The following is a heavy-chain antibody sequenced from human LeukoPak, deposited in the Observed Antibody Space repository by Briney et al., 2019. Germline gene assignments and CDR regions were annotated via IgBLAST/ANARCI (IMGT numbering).Heavy chain of an antibody. CDR2: ISSSGSTI. J-gene: IGHJ6*02. D-gene: IGHD4-17*01. CDR1: GFTFSSYE. CDR3: ARDGNRYDYGDWDYYYYGMDV. Sequence: GGSLRLSCAASGFTFSSYEMNWVRQAPGKGLEWVSYISSSGSTIYYADSVKGRFAISRDNSKNTLYLQMNSLRAEDTAVYYCARDGNRYDYGDWDYYYYGMDVWGQGTTVTVSS. V-gene: IGHV3-48*03.